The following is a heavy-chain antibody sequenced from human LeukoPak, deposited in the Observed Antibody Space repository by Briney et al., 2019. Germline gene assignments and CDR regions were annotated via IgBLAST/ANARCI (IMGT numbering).Heavy chain of an antibody. V-gene: IGHV1-69*13. CDR2: IIPIFGTA. Sequence: GASVKVSCKASGYTFTSYAISWVRQAPGQGLEWMGGIIPIFGTANYAQKFQGRVTITADESTSTAYMELSSLRSEDTAVYYCARVGIVVVPAAGWFDPWGQGTLVTVSS. J-gene: IGHJ5*02. CDR1: GYTFTSYA. D-gene: IGHD2-2*01. CDR3: ARVGIVVVPAAGWFDP.